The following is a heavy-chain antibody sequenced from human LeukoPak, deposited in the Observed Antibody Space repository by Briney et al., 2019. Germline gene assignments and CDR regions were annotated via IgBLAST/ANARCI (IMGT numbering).Heavy chain of an antibody. D-gene: IGHD3-10*01. CDR2: ISFHGSDK. V-gene: IGHV3-30*03. CDR1: GFTFNSYG. CDR3: ARDLSPVVRASPMGY. Sequence: PGRSLRLSCAASGFTFNSYGMHWVRQAPGKGLEWVALISFHGSDKYYGDSVKGRFTISRDNSKNTLYLQMNSLRAEDTAVYYCARDLSPVVRASPMGYWGQGTLVTV. J-gene: IGHJ4*02.